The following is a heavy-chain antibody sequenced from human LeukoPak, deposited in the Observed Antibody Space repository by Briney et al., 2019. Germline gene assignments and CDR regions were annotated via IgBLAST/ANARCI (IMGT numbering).Heavy chain of an antibody. D-gene: IGHD6-13*01. Sequence: GSSVKVSCKASGGTFSSYAISLVRLAPGQELEWMGRIIPIFGTANYAQKFQGRVTITTDESTSTAYMELSSLRSEDTAVYHCARYSSQYYFDYWGQGTLVTVSS. CDR3: ARYSSQYYFDY. CDR2: IIPIFGTA. CDR1: GGTFSSYA. J-gene: IGHJ4*02. V-gene: IGHV1-69*05.